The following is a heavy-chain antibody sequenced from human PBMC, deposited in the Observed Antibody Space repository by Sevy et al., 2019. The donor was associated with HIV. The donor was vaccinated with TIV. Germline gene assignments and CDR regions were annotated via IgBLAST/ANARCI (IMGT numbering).Heavy chain of an antibody. Sequence: SETLSLTCTVSRGSISSGEFYYNWIRQPAGKGLEWIGRIYTTGITAYNPSLRSRVILSVDRTRNQFSLKMLSVTAAXXXXXXXXXXXXXFFSFDTWGQGIQVTVSS. J-gene: IGHJ4*02. CDR3: XXXXXXFFSFDT. V-gene: IGHV4-61*02. CDR1: RGSISSGEFY. CDR2: IYTTGIT.